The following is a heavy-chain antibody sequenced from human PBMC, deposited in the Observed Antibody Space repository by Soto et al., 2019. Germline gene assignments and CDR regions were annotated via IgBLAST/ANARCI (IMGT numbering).Heavy chain of an antibody. D-gene: IGHD2-2*01. V-gene: IGHV1-8*02. J-gene: IGHJ5*02. CDR1: GYTFPGYY. CDR3: ARGSIIVVVPAANRRNWFDP. Sequence: ASVKVSCKASGYTFPGYYMHWVRQAPGQGLEWMGWINPNSGNTNYAQKFQGRVTMTRNTSISTAYMELSSLRSEDTAVYYCARGSIIVVVPAANRRNWFDPWGQGTLVTVSS. CDR2: INPNSGNT.